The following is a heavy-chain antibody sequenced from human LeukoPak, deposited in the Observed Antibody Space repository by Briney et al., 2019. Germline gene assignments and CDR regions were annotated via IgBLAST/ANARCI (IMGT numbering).Heavy chain of an antibody. Sequence: GGSLRLSCAASGFTFSSYGMLWVRQAPGKGLEWVAVISYDGSDKYYADSVKGRFTISRDNSKNTLYLQMNSLRAEDTAVYYCSHIAVANSFDYWGQGTLVTVSS. CDR2: ISYDGSDK. CDR1: GFTFSSYG. CDR3: SHIAVANSFDY. J-gene: IGHJ4*02. V-gene: IGHV3-30*03. D-gene: IGHD6-19*01.